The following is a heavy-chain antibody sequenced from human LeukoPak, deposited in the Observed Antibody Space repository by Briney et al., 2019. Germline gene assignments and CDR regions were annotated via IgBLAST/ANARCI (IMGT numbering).Heavy chain of an antibody. V-gene: IGHV3-7*01. CDR3: ARAPREWLLGYHFDY. Sequence: GDSLRLSCAVSGFTFSSYWMIWFRQAPGKGLEWVPHINQDGSEKYYVDSVKGRFAISRDNGKNSLYLQMNSLRVEDMAVYYCARAPREWLLGYHFDYWGQGTLVTVSS. CDR2: INQDGSEK. CDR1: GFTFSSYW. D-gene: IGHD3-3*01. J-gene: IGHJ4*02.